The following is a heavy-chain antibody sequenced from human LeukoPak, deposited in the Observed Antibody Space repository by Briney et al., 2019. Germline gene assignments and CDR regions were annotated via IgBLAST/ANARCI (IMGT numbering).Heavy chain of an antibody. CDR1: GGSFSGYY. J-gene: IGHJ5*02. CDR2: INHSGST. CDR3: ARGVGSSWYFLWFDP. V-gene: IGHV4-34*01. Sequence: SETLSLTCAVYGGSFSGYYWSWIRQPPGKGLEWIGEINHSGSTNYNPSLKSRVTISVDTSKNQFSLKLSSVTAADTAVYYCARGVGSSWYFLWFDPWGQGTLVTVSS. D-gene: IGHD6-13*01.